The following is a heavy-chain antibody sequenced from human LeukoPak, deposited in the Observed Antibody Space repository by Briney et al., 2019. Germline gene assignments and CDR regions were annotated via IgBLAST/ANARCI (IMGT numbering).Heavy chain of an antibody. Sequence: SQTLSLTCAISGDIVSSNSAAWNWIRQSPSRGLEWLRRTYYRSKWYSDYAVSVKSRITINPDTSKNQFSLHLNSVTPEDTAVYYCARASLVGANFNWFDPWGQGTLVTVSS. CDR3: ARASLVGANFNWFDP. CDR2: TYYRSKWYS. V-gene: IGHV6-1*01. D-gene: IGHD1-26*01. J-gene: IGHJ5*02. CDR1: GDIVSSNSAA.